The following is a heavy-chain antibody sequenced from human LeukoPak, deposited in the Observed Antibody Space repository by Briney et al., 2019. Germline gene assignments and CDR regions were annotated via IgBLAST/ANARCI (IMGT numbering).Heavy chain of an antibody. CDR3: ARVGGLDYGDLTLPDY. CDR1: GFTFSSYG. Sequence: GGSLRLSCAASGFTFSSYGMHWVRQAPGKGLEWVAVIWYDGSNKYYADSVKGRFTISRDNSKNTLYLQMNSLRAEDTAVYYCARVGGLDYGDLTLPDYWGQGTLVTVSS. D-gene: IGHD4-17*01. V-gene: IGHV3-33*01. J-gene: IGHJ4*02. CDR2: IWYDGSNK.